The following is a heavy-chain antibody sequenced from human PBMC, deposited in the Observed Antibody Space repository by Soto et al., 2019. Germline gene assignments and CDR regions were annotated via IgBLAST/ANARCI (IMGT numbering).Heavy chain of an antibody. CDR3: AKDFKPGIAAAEYFHH. D-gene: IGHD6-13*01. J-gene: IGHJ1*01. V-gene: IGHV4-34*01. CDR2: INPTGST. Sequence: SETLSLICAVYGGSFIGYYWSWIRQPPGKGLEWIGEINPTGSTNYNPSLKSRVTILIDTSKNTLYLQMNSLRAEDTAVYYCAKDFKPGIAAAEYFHHWGQGTLVTVSS. CDR1: GGSFIGYY.